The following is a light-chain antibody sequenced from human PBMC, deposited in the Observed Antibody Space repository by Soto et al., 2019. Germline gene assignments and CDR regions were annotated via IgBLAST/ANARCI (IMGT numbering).Light chain of an antibody. J-gene: IGKJ1*01. Sequence: DIVLTQSPDSLAVSLGERATINCRSSQTFLYNSNNNHHLTWYQQKPGQSPKLLIYWSSTRESGVPERFIGGGSGAEFTLTISSLQAEDVAVYYCQQSFGNFTLTFGQGTKVEIK. CDR2: WSS. CDR1: QTFLYNSNNNHH. V-gene: IGKV4-1*01. CDR3: QQSFGNFTLT.